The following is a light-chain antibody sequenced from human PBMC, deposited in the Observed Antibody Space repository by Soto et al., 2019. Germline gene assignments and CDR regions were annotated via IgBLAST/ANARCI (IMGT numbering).Light chain of an antibody. Sequence: QSVLTQPPSVSGAPGQRVTISCTGSSSNIGAGYDVHWYSQLPGTAPKLLIYANSNRPSGVPDRFSGSKSGTSASLAISGLRSEDEADYYCAAWDDSLRGWVFGGGTKLTVL. CDR1: SSNIGAGYD. J-gene: IGLJ3*02. CDR2: ANS. V-gene: IGLV1-40*01. CDR3: AAWDDSLRGWV.